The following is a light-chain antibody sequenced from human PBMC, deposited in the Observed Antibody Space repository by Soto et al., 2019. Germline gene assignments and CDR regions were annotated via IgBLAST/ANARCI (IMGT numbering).Light chain of an antibody. V-gene: IGKV1-39*01. CDR3: QQSYSTPLIT. Sequence: DIQRPQSPSSLSASVGDRVTITCRASQSISSYLNWYQQKPGKAPKLLIYAASSLQSGFPSRFSGSGSGTDFTLTISSLQPEDFATYYCQQSYSTPLITFGQGTRVEIK. CDR1: QSISSY. J-gene: IGKJ5*01. CDR2: AAS.